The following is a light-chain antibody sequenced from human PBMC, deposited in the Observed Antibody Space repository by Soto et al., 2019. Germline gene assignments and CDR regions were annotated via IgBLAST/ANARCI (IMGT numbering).Light chain of an antibody. Sequence: SALTQPASLSGSPGQSITISCPGTSSDVGSYNLVSWYQQHPGKAPKLMIYEGSKRPSGVSNRFSGSKSGNTASLTISGLQAEDEADYYCCSYAGSSTYVFGTGTKVTVL. J-gene: IGLJ1*01. CDR2: EGS. V-gene: IGLV2-23*01. CDR3: CSYAGSSTYV. CDR1: SSDVGSYNL.